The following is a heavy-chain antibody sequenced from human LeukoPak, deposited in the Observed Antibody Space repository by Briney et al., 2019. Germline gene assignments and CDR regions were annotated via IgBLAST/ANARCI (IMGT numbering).Heavy chain of an antibody. CDR3: ANSYDILTGYYGFDP. CDR1: GFTFSNAW. V-gene: IGHV3-30*18. D-gene: IGHD3-9*01. J-gene: IGHJ5*02. CDR2: ISYDGSNK. Sequence: GGSLRLSCAASGFTFSNAWMSWVRQAPGKGLEWVAVISYDGSNKYYADSVKGRFTISRDNSKNTLYLQMNSLRAEDTAVYYCANSYDILTGYYGFDPWGQGTLVTVSS.